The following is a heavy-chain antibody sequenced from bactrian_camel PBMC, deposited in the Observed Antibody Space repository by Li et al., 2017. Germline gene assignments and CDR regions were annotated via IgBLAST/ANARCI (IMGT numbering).Heavy chain of an antibody. CDR2: IRRSGGET. Sequence: QVQLVESGGGSVQTGGSLRLSCVVSGHSRGSNCVGWYRLPPGRAPAEREGIAAIRRSGGETWYAGSVKGRFTISQDSANNIVNLQMNSLKPEDTAMYYCAANFGPYCSGPYLARRANFLGQGTQVTVS. D-gene: IGHD2*01. J-gene: IGHJ4*01. CDR1: GHSRGSNC. V-gene: IGHV3-3*01.